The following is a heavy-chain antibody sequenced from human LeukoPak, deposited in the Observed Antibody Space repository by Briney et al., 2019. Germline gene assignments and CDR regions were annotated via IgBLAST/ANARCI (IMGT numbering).Heavy chain of an antibody. CDR3: ARGRRYYDSSGYSPFDY. J-gene: IGHJ4*02. Sequence: PSETLSLTCTVSGGSISSSSYYWGWIRQPPGKGLEWIGSIYYSGSTYYNPSLKSRVTISVDTSKNQFSLKLSSVTAADTAVYYCARGRRYYDSSGYSPFDYWGQGTLVTVSS. V-gene: IGHV4-39*01. D-gene: IGHD3-22*01. CDR1: GGSISSSSYY. CDR2: IYYSGST.